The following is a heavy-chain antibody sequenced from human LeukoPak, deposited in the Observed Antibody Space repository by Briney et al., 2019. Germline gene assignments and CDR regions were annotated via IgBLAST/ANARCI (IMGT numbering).Heavy chain of an antibody. CDR2: IYYSGST. Sequence: PSETLSLTCTVSGGSISSSSYYWGWIRQPPGKGLEWIGSIYYSGSTYYNPSPKSRFTITVDTSKNQFSLKLSSVTAADTAVYYCARQSTDSSGWYRWGQGTLVTVSS. V-gene: IGHV4-39*01. CDR3: ARQSTDSSGWYR. CDR1: GGSISSSSYY. D-gene: IGHD6-19*01. J-gene: IGHJ5*02.